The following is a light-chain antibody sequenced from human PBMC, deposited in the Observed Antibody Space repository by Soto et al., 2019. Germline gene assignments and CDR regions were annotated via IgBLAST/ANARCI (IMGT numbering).Light chain of an antibody. CDR3: LQDHNLLT. CDR2: AVS. Sequence: AIEMTQSPSSLSASVGDRVTITCRASQGIGSDLAWYQQRPGKAPKLLIYAVSSLQNGVPSRFSGTGSGTDFTLTISSLQPEAFASYYCLQDHNLLTFGGGTKLETK. CDR1: QGIGSD. V-gene: IGKV1-6*01. J-gene: IGKJ4*01.